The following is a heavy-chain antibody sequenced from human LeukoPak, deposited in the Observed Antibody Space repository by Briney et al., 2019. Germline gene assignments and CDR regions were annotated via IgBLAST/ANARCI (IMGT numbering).Heavy chain of an antibody. Sequence: PGGSLRLSCAASGFTFSSYGMSWVRQAPGKGLEWVSAISGSGGSTYYADSVKGRFTISRDNSKNTLYLQMNSLRAEDTAVYYCAKGEMATIGVADAFDIWGQGTMVTVSS. CDR2: ISGSGGST. D-gene: IGHD5-24*01. CDR3: AKGEMATIGVADAFDI. V-gene: IGHV3-23*01. J-gene: IGHJ3*02. CDR1: GFTFSSYG.